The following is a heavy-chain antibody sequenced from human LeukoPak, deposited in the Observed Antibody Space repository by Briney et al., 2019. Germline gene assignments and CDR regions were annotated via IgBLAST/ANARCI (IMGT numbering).Heavy chain of an antibody. V-gene: IGHV4-39*01. Sequence: SETLSLTCTVPAGSISSSNYYWGWIRQAPGKGLEWIGTIYYSGSTYYKPSLKSRVTISVDTSENQFSLRLSSVSAADTAVYYCARLSYGQTVTAYSYFDLWGRGTLVTVSS. J-gene: IGHJ2*01. D-gene: IGHD2-21*02. CDR3: ARLSYGQTVTAYSYFDL. CDR2: IYYSGST. CDR1: AGSISSSNYY.